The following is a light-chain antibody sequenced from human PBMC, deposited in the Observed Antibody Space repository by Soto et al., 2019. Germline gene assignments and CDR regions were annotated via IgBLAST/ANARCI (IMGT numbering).Light chain of an antibody. CDR1: QDISNY. CDR3: QTYHSALLVA. V-gene: IGKV1-27*01. J-gene: IGKJ4*01. CDR2: AAS. Sequence: DIQMTQSPSSLSASVRDRVAITCRASQDISNYLAWYQQKPGKGPKLLIYAASPLQSGVPSRFSGSGSGKHFTLTISSLQPEDVATHQRQTYHSALLVAVGGGTKVEIK.